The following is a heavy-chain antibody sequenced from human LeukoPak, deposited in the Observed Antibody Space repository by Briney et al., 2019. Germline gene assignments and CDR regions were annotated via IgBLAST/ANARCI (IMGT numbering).Heavy chain of an antibody. V-gene: IGHV1-2*06. J-gene: IGHJ5*02. CDR1: GYTFTGYY. Sequence: ASVKVSCKASGYTFTGYYMHWVRQAPGQGLEWMGRINPNSGGTNYAQKFQGRVTMTTDTSTSTAYMELRSLRSDDTAVYYCARDSVSSIAARRVDPWGQGTLVTVSS. CDR3: ARDSVSSIAARRVDP. CDR2: INPNSGGT. D-gene: IGHD6-6*01.